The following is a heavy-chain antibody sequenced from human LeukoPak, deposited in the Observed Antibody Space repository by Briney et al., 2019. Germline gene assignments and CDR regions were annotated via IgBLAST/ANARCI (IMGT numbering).Heavy chain of an antibody. CDR2: INHSGST. CDR1: GGSFSGYY. V-gene: IGHV4-34*01. J-gene: IGHJ4*02. CDR3: ARGRGYSYGYYY. D-gene: IGHD5-18*01. Sequence: SETLSLTCAVYGGSFSGYYWSWIRQPPGKGLEWIGEINHSGSTNYNPSLKSRVTIPVDTSKNQFSLKLSSVTAADTAVYYCARGRGYSYGYYYWGQGTLVTVSS.